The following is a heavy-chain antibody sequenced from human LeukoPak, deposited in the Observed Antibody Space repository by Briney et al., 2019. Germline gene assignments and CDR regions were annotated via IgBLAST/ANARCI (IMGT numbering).Heavy chain of an antibody. Sequence: PSETLSLTCAVYGGSFSGYYWSWIRQPPGKGLEWIGEINHSGSTNYNPSLKSRVTISVDTSKNQFSLNLSSVTAADTALYYCARRHYGSGNIDSWGQGTLVTVSS. V-gene: IGHV4-34*01. CDR3: ARRHYGSGNIDS. CDR2: INHSGST. J-gene: IGHJ4*02. CDR1: GGSFSGYY. D-gene: IGHD3-10*01.